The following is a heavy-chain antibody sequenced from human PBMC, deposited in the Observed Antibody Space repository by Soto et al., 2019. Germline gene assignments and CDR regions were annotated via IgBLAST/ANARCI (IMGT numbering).Heavy chain of an antibody. CDR2: INAGNGDT. CDR3: ARDRVVVVGATGAFDI. Sequence: QVQLVQSGAEVKKPGASVKISCKASGYTFTNYAIHWVRQAPGQRLEWMGWINAGNGDTKYSQKFQGRVTITRDTSATTAYMELSSPRSEDTAVYYCARDRVVVVGATGAFDIWGQGTTVIVSS. V-gene: IGHV1-3*01. D-gene: IGHD2-15*01. CDR1: GYTFTNYA. J-gene: IGHJ3*02.